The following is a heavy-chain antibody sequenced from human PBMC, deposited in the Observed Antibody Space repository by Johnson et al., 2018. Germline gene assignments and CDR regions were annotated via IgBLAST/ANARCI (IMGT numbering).Heavy chain of an antibody. D-gene: IGHD6-6*01. V-gene: IGHV3-30-3*01. J-gene: IGHJ4*02. Sequence: QVQLVQSGEGVVQPGRSLRLSCAASGFTFSSYAMHWVRQAPGKGLEWVAVISYDGSNKYYADSVKGRFTISRDNAKNYLYLQMNRRRAEEPGGYYCSRAPEYSSFWGQGTLVTVSS. CDR1: GFTFSSYA. CDR2: ISYDGSNK. CDR3: SRAPEYSSF.